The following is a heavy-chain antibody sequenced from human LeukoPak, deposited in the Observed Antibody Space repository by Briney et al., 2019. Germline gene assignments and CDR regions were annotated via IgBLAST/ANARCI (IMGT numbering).Heavy chain of an antibody. CDR2: IYYSGST. V-gene: IGHV4-30-4*01. D-gene: IGHD3-10*01. J-gene: IGHJ5*02. Sequence: SETLSLTCTVSGGSISSGDYYRSCIRQPPGKGLEWIGYIYYSGSTYYNPSLKSRVTISVDTSKNQFSLKLSSVTAADTAVYYCARVDGSGSYYNVFDPWGQGTLVTVSS. CDR1: GGSISSGDYY. CDR3: ARVDGSGSYYNVFDP.